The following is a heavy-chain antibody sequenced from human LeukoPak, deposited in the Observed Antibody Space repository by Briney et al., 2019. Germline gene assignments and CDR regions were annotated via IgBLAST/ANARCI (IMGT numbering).Heavy chain of an antibody. J-gene: IGHJ4*02. CDR2: IRGSGGST. CDR1: GFTFSSYA. D-gene: IGHD3-10*01. V-gene: IGHV3-23*01. Sequence: GGSLRLSCAASGFTFSSYAMSWVRQAPGKGLEWVSAIRGSGGSTYYADSVKGRFTISRDNSKNTLYLQMNSLRAEDTAVYYCANSHYYGSGSYYMTYYFDYWGQGTLVTVSS. CDR3: ANSHYYGSGSYYMTYYFDY.